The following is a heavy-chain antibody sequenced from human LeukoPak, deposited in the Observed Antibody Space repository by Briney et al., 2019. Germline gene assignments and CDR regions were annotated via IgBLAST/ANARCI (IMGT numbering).Heavy chain of an antibody. V-gene: IGHV3-30*18. CDR2: ISYDGSNK. D-gene: IGHD6-19*01. CDR1: GFTFSSYG. J-gene: IGHJ4*02. CDR3: AEDLVVSKVAGPDY. Sequence: HPGGSLRLSCAASGFTFSSYGMHWVRQAPGKGLEWVAVISYDGSNKYYADSVKGRFTISRDNSKNTLYLQMNSLRAEDTAVYYCAEDLVVSKVAGPDYWGQGTLVTVSS.